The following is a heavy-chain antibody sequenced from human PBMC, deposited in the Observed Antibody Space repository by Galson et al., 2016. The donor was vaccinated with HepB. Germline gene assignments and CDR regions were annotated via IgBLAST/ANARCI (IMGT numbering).Heavy chain of an antibody. D-gene: IGHD4/OR15-4a*01. J-gene: IGHJ4*02. Sequence: RPLTCAVSFDSITNNYCWTWVRPCPGQGLEWIVEFYRTGTYHDNPSFTRRATISIDKSKNEVFLILTPVTAADTAVYYCTRGTLGSVPTMAFDYWGQGTLVTVSS. CDR3: TRGTLGSVPTMAFDY. CDR2: FYRTGTY. V-gene: IGHV4-4*02. CDR1: FDSITNNYC.